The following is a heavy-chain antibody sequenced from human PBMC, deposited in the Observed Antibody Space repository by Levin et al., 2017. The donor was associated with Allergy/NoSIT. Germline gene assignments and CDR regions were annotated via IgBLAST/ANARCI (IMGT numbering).Heavy chain of an antibody. CDR1: GYSISSGYY. D-gene: IGHD4-23*01. Sequence: SETLSLTCTVSGYSISSGYYWGWIRQPPGKGLEWIGSIYHTGSTYYNPSLKSRVSISVDTSKSQFSLQLSSVTAADTAVYYCARTGFIAGGTPIDYWGQGTLVTVSS. CDR3: ARTGFIAGGTPIDY. J-gene: IGHJ4*02. CDR2: IYHTGST. V-gene: IGHV4-38-2*02.